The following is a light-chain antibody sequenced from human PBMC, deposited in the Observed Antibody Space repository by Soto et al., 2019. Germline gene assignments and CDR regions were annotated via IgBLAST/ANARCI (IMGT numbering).Light chain of an antibody. CDR2: DTN. V-gene: IGLV1-51*01. CDR3: ATWDSSLSAAV. Sequence: QSVVTQPPSLSAAPGQKVTISCSGSNSNIGNNYVSWYQQFPGSVPKLLIYDTNKRPSGIPDRFSGSKSGTSATLGITGLQTGDEADYYCATWDSSLSAAVFGGGTRLTVL. J-gene: IGLJ3*02. CDR1: NSNIGNNY.